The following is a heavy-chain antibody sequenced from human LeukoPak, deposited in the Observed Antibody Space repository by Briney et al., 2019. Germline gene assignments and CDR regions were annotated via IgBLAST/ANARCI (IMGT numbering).Heavy chain of an antibody. Sequence: PSETLSLTCAVSGGSISSYYWSWIRQPPGKGLEWMAYIYYSGGTNYNPSLKSRVTISRHTSKNQFSLKLPSVTAADAAVYYCARQTHYTPAFDYWGQGALVTVSS. CDR2: IYYSGGT. V-gene: IGHV4-59*08. J-gene: IGHJ4*02. D-gene: IGHD2-15*01. CDR3: ARQTHYTPAFDY. CDR1: GGSISSYY.